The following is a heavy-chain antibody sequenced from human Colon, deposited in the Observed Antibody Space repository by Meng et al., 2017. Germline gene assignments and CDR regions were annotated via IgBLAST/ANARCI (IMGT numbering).Heavy chain of an antibody. D-gene: IGHD3-22*01. CDR2: TYHSGST. V-gene: IGHV4-39*07. J-gene: IGHJ4*02. CDR1: CCSISSSTYY. CDR3: ARGALLFDYDTGGYYVPGFDY. Sequence: QLQLQESGPGLLRPSDALSLTCTVSCCSISSSTYYWGWIRQPPGKGLEWIGYTYHSGSTYYNPSLKSRVTILVDKSKNQFSLKVRSVTAADTAVYFCARGALLFDYDTGGYYVPGFDYWGQGALVTVSS.